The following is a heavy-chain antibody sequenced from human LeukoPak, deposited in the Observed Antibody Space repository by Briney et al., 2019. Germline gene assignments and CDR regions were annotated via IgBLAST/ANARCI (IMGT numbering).Heavy chain of an antibody. CDR3: AKANSATYSGTFDI. CDR2: INWNSRNI. Sequence: GGSLRLSCAASGLTFENYAMHWVRQAPGKGLEWVSGINWNSRNIGYEDAVKGRFTISRDNAKNSLFLQMNSLKPEDTAMYFCAKANSATYSGTFDIWGQGTMVTVSS. J-gene: IGHJ3*02. V-gene: IGHV3-9*01. CDR1: GLTFENYA. D-gene: IGHD1-26*01.